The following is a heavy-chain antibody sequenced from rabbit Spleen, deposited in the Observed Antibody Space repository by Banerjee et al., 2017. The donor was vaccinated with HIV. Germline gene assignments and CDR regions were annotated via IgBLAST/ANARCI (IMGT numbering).Heavy chain of an antibody. V-gene: IGHV1S40*01. CDR1: GFSFSGSYY. CDR3: ARDSGSSFSSYGMDL. D-gene: IGHD8-1*01. CDR2: IYTGSSAFS. Sequence: QSLEESGGDLVKPGASLILTCTASGFSFSGSYYMCWVRQAPGKGLEWIACIYTGSSAFSYFASWAKGRFTISKTSSTTVTLQMTSLTAADMATYFCARDSGSSFSSYGMDLWGQGTLVTVS. J-gene: IGHJ3*01.